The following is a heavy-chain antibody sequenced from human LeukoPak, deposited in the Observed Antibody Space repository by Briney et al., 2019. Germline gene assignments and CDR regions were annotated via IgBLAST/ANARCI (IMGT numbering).Heavy chain of an antibody. Sequence: GGSLRLSCAASGFTFSEYWMIWVCQVPGKGLEWVANIKEDGSEKYYVDSVKGRFTISRDNAKNSLGLQMNGLRAEDTAIYYCATYGVVERATDYWGQGTLVTVTS. J-gene: IGHJ4*02. CDR2: IKEDGSEK. CDR3: ATYGVVERATDY. D-gene: IGHD2-15*01. V-gene: IGHV3-7*01. CDR1: GFTFSEYW.